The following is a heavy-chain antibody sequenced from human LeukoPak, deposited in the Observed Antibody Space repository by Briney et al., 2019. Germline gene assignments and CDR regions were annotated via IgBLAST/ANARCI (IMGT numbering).Heavy chain of an antibody. D-gene: IGHD4-23*01. V-gene: IGHV3-23*01. CDR1: GFTFSSYA. CDR3: ARDGSYGGPFDY. CDR2: ISGSGGST. J-gene: IGHJ4*02. Sequence: GGSLRLSCAASGFTFSSYAMSWVRQAPGKGLEWVSAISGSGGSTYYADSVKGRFTISRDNSKNTLYLQMNSLRAEDTAAYYCARDGSYGGPFDYWGQGTLVTVSS.